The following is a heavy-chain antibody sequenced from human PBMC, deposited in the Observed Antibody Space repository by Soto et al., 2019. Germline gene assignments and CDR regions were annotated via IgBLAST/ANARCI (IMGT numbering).Heavy chain of an antibody. D-gene: IGHD3-22*01. J-gene: IGHJ4*02. CDR1: GFTVGSYA. CDR3: ARESLNYYDSSGYYFGPQYYFDY. V-gene: IGHV3-30*04. CDR2: ISYDGSNK. Sequence: GGSLRLSCAASGFTVGSYAMTRVRQAPGKGLEWVSVISYDGSNKYYADSVKGRFTISRDNSKNTLYLQMNSLRAEDTAVYYCARESLNYYDSSGYYFGPQYYFDYWGQGTLVTVSS.